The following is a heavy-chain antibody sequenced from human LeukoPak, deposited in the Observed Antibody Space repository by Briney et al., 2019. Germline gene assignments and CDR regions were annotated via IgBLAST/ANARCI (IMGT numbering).Heavy chain of an antibody. CDR1: GFSLSTSGMR. CDR3: ARLNSGTYLDY. J-gene: IGHJ4*02. D-gene: IGHD1-26*01. V-gene: IGHV2-70*04. CDR2: IHWDDDK. Sequence: SGPALVKPTQTLTLTCTFSGFSLSTSGMRVSWIRQPPGKALEWLARIHWDDDKFYSTSLKTRLTISKDTSKNQVVLTMTNIDPVDTATYYCARLNSGTYLDYWGQGTLVTVSS.